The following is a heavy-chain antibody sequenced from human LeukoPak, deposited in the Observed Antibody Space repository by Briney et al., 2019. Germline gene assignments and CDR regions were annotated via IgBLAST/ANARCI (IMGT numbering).Heavy chain of an antibody. CDR3: ARGRFSYDNTGYSSFYY. V-gene: IGHV3-7*01. CDR2: IKQDGSEK. J-gene: IGHJ4*02. CDR1: GFTFSSYA. D-gene: IGHD3-22*01. Sequence: RGSLRLSCAASGFTFSSYAMSWVRQAPGKGLEWVANIKQDGSEKYYVDSLKGRFTISGDNAKNSLYLQMNSLRAEDTAVYYCARGRFSYDNTGYSSFYYWGQGTLVTVSS.